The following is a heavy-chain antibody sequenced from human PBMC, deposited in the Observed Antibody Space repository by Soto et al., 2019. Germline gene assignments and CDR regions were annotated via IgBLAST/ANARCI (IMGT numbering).Heavy chain of an antibody. D-gene: IGHD2-15*01. CDR1: GGSFSGYY. Sequence: SETLSLTCAVYGGSFSGYYWSWIRQPPGKGLEWIGEINHSGSTNYNPSLKSRVTISVDTSKNQFSLKLSSVTAADTAVYYCARGYCSGGSCYYYFDYWGQGTLVTVS. V-gene: IGHV4-34*01. CDR2: INHSGST. CDR3: ARGYCSGGSCYYYFDY. J-gene: IGHJ4*02.